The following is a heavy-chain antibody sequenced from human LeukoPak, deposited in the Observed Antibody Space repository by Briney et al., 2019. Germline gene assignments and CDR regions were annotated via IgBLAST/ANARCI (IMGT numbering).Heavy chain of an antibody. CDR1: GFTFSSYA. Sequence: GGSLRLSCSASGFTFSSYAMDWVRQAPGKGLEYVSTISSNGGSTYYADSVKGRFTISRDDYKNTLYLRMSSLRAEDTAVYYCVKEGDYGYYFDYWGQGTLLSVYS. CDR2: ISSNGGST. J-gene: IGHJ4*02. V-gene: IGHV3-64D*06. D-gene: IGHD3-16*01. CDR3: VKEGDYGYYFDY.